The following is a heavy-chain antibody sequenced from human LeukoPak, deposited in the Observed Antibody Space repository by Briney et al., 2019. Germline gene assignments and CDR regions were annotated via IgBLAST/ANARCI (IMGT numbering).Heavy chain of an antibody. CDR1: GGSFSGYY. Sequence: PSETLSLTCAVYGGSFSGYYWSWIRQPPGKGLEWIGEINHSGSTNYNPSLKSRVTISVDTSKNQFSLKLSSATAADTAVYYCASAHCSGGSCYSLSPFDYWGQGTLVTVSS. J-gene: IGHJ4*02. D-gene: IGHD2-15*01. CDR2: INHSGST. CDR3: ASAHCSGGSCYSLSPFDY. V-gene: IGHV4-34*01.